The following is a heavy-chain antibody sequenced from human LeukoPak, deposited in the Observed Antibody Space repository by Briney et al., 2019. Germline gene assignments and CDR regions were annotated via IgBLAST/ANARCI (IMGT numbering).Heavy chain of an antibody. CDR2: IYCSGST. CDR1: GCSISSYY. D-gene: IGHD1-14*01. Sequence: PSESLSLTCAVSGCSISSYYWSWVRQPPGKGLEWIGYIYCSGSTNYYPAFERRGFTLVGDTTNKFSFMLSTVPAADTAVYYCATRSQPFAYWGQGTLVTVSS. J-gene: IGHJ4*02. CDR3: ATRSQPFAY. V-gene: IGHV4-59*08.